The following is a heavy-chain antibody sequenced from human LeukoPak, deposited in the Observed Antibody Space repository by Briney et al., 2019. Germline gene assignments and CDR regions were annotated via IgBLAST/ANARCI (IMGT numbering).Heavy chain of an antibody. Sequence: KPGGSLRLSCAAPGFTFSNYNMNWVRQAPGKGLEWISSITSTSSYKFYADSVKGRFTISRDNAQNSLYLQMNSLRAEDTAVYYCAIGRVATFDYWGQGTLVTVSS. V-gene: IGHV3-21*01. CDR2: ITSTSSYK. CDR1: GFTFSNYN. J-gene: IGHJ4*02. D-gene: IGHD5-12*01. CDR3: AIGRVATFDY.